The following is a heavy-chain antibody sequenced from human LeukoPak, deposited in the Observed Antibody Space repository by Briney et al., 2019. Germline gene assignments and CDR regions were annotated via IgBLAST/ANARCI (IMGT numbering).Heavy chain of an antibody. CDR2: ISSSSSYI. Sequence: GGPLRLSCTASGFTFSSYSMNWVRQAPGKGLEWVSSISSSSSYIYYADSVKGRFTISRDNAKNSLYLQMNSLRAEDTAVYYCARTEYSSGWYDYWGQGTLVTVSS. CDR1: GFTFSSYS. V-gene: IGHV3-21*01. J-gene: IGHJ4*02. D-gene: IGHD6-19*01. CDR3: ARTEYSSGWYDY.